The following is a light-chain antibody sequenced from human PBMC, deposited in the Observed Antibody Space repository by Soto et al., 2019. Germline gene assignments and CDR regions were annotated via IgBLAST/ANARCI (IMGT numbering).Light chain of an antibody. Sequence: QSVLTQPASVSGSPGQSITISCTGTTSDLGSYNLVSWYQQHPGKAPKLMIYEDNKRPSGVSNRFSGSKSGNTAALTISSLQAEDAADYYCCSYADISTYVFGTGTKLTVL. CDR3: CSYADISTYV. J-gene: IGLJ1*01. CDR2: EDN. V-gene: IGLV2-23*01. CDR1: TSDLGSYNL.